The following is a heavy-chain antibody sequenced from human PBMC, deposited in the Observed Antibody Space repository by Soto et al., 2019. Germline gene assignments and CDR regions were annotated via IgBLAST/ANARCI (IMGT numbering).Heavy chain of an antibody. V-gene: IGHV3-11*01. CDR2: LSQTATAI. CDR1: GFTFSDYY. Sequence: GGSLRLSCVASGFTFSDYYMGWVRQAPGKGLEWVSYLSQTATAIHYADSVRGRFTISRDNAKNSMFLEVRSLRAEDTAMYYCARWSSAFDYWGRGTLVTVSS. CDR3: ARWSSAFDY. J-gene: IGHJ4*02.